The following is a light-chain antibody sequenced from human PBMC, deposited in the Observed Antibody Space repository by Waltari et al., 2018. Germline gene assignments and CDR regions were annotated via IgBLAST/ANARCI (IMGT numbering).Light chain of an antibody. J-gene: IGKJ1*01. CDR1: QSVLYSSNNKNY. CDR2: LAS. Sequence: DIVMTQSPDSLAVSLGERATINCKSSQSVLYSSNNKNYLAWYQQKPGQPPKLLIYLASTRESTFPDRFSGSGSETDFTLTISSLQAEDVSVYYCEQYYGYPVEFGQGTKVEIK. V-gene: IGKV4-1*01. CDR3: EQYYGYPVE.